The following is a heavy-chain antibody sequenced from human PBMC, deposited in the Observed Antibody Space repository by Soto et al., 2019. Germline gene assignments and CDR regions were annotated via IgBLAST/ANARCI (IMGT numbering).Heavy chain of an antibody. J-gene: IGHJ4*02. CDR1: GGSISSYY. CDR2: IYYSGST. V-gene: IGHV4-59*01. CDR3: ARRSGGNFDY. Sequence: QVQLQESGPGLVKPSETLSLTCTVSGGSISSYYWSWLRQPPGKGLEWIGYIYYSGSTNYNPSIKSRVTISVDTSKNQFSLNLSSVTAADTAVYYGARRSGGNFDYWGQGTMVTVSS.